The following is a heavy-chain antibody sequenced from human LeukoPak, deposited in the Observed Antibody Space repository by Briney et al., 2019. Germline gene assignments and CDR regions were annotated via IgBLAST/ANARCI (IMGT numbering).Heavy chain of an antibody. D-gene: IGHD6-19*01. J-gene: IGHJ4*02. V-gene: IGHV4-59*08. CDR1: GGSISSYY. CDR3: ARQSYSSAWYFFAY. CDR2: IYYSGST. Sequence: PSETLSLTCTVSGGSISSYYWTWIRQPPGKGLERIGNIYYSGSTNYNPSLKSRVTISVDTSKNQFSLKLSSVTAADTAVYYCARQSYSSAWYFFAYWGQGTLVTVSS.